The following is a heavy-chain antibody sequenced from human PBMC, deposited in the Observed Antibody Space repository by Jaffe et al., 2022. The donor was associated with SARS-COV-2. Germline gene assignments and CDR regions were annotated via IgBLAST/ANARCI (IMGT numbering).Heavy chain of an antibody. J-gene: IGHJ4*02. Sequence: EVQLLESGGGLVQPGGSLRLSCAASGFTFSTYAMSWVRQAPGKGLEWVSAISGGGGSTYYADSVKGRFTISRDNTNNTLYLQMNSLRAEDTALYYCANGGWGGNSFDYWGQGTLVTVSS. CDR2: ISGGGGST. V-gene: IGHV3-23*01. D-gene: IGHD2-15*01. CDR1: GFTFSTYA. CDR3: ANGGWGGNSFDY.